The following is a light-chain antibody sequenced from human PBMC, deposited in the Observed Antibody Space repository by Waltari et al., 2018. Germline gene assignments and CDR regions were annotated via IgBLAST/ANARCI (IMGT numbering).Light chain of an antibody. J-gene: IGKJ1*01. Sequence: EIVLTQSPATLSLSPGESATLSCRASQNVGRSLACYQQKPGQAPRLLIFGTSSRATYIPDRFSGSGSGTDFSLTISRLEPEDFAVYFCQHYVRLPVTFGQGTKVDIK. CDR1: QNVGRS. CDR3: QHYVRLPVT. CDR2: GTS. V-gene: IGKV3-20*01.